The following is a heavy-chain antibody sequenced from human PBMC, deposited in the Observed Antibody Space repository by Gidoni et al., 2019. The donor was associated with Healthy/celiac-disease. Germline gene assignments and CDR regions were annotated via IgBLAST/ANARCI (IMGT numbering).Heavy chain of an antibody. CDR2: IWYDGSNK. Sequence: QVQLVESGGGVVQPGRSLRLSCAASGFTFSSYGMHWVRQAPGKGLEWVAVIWYDGSNKYYADSVKGRFTISRDNSKNTLYLQMNSLRAEDTAVYYCARAYYDFWSGYYKSDAFDIWGQGTMVTVSS. CDR3: ARAYYDFWSGYYKSDAFDI. D-gene: IGHD3-3*01. J-gene: IGHJ3*02. CDR1: GFTFSSYG. V-gene: IGHV3-33*01.